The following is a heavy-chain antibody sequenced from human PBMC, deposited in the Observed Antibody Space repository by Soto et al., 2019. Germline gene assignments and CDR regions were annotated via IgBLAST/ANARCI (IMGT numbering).Heavy chain of an antibody. CDR1: GGSISSYY. D-gene: IGHD1-26*01. Sequence: SETLSLTCTVSGGSISSYYWSWIRQPPGKGLEWIGYIYYSGSTNYNPSLKSRVTISVDTSKNQFSLKLSSVTAADTAVYYCARHGRGNWFDPWGQGTLVTVSS. J-gene: IGHJ5*02. CDR2: IYYSGST. V-gene: IGHV4-59*08. CDR3: ARHGRGNWFDP.